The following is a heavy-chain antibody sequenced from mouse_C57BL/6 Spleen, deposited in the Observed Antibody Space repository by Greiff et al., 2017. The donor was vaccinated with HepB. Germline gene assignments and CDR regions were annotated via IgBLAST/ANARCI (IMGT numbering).Heavy chain of an antibody. Sequence: VQLQQPGAELVRPGSSVKLSCKASGYTFTSYWMDWVKQRPGQGLEWIGNIYPSDSETHYNQKFKDKATLTVDKSSSTAYMQLSSLTSEDSAVYYCTKGITTVVGYYAMDYWGQGTSVTVSS. CDR1: GYTFTSYW. CDR3: TKGITTVVGYYAMDY. V-gene: IGHV1-61*01. D-gene: IGHD1-1*01. CDR2: IYPSDSET. J-gene: IGHJ4*01.